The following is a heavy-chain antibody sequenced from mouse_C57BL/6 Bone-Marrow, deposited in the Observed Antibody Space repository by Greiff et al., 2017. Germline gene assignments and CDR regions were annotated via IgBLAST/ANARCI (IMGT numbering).Heavy chain of an antibody. V-gene: IGHV15-2*01. D-gene: IGHD3-3*01. J-gene: IGHJ2*01. CDR3: ARRDPSYYFDY. CDR2: ILPSIGRT. Sequence: VQLVESGSELRSPGSSVKLSCKDFDSEVFPIAYMSWVRQTPGHGFEWIGGILPSIGRTIYGEKFEDKATLDEDTLSNTAYLELNRLTSEDSAIYYCARRDPSYYFDYWGQGTTLTVSS. CDR1: DSEVFPIAY.